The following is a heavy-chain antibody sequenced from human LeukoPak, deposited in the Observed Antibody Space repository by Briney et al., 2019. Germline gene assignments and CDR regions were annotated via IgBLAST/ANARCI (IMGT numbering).Heavy chain of an antibody. J-gene: IGHJ6*02. CDR3: ARETYYYDSSGYYYNYGMDV. D-gene: IGHD3-22*01. CDR2: IWYDGSNK. CDR1: GFTFSSYG. Sequence: PGRSQRLSCAASGFTFSSYGMHWVRQAPGKGLEWVAVIWYDGSNKYYADSVKGRFTISRDNSKNTLYLQMNSLRAEDTALYYCARETYYYDSSGYYYNYGMDVWGQGTTVTVSS. V-gene: IGHV3-33*01.